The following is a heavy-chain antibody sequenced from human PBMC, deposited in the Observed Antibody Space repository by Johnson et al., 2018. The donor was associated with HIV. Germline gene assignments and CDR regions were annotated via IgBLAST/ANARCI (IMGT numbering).Heavy chain of an antibody. Sequence: EVQLVESGGGVVQPGRSLRLSCVASRFTFSSYAMHWVRQAPGKGLEWVAGIKCDGSEKYYVDSVKGRLTISRDNAKNSLYLQVNSLRAEDMTVYYCVRVLDPYGSSWFHDAFDIWGQWTMVTVSS. D-gene: IGHD6-13*01. J-gene: IGHJ3*02. V-gene: IGHV3-52*01. CDR1: RFTFSSYA. CDR2: IKCDGSEK. CDR3: VRVLDPYGSSWFHDAFDI.